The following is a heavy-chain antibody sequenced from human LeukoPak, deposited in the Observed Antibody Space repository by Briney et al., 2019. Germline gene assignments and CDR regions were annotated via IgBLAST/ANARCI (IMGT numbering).Heavy chain of an antibody. Sequence: PSETLSLTCTVSGGSISSGDYYWSWIRQPPGKGLEWIGSIYYSGSTYYNPSLKSRVTISVDTSKNQFSLKLSSVTAADTAVYYCARTYNWNYPRMFDYWGQGTLVTVSS. CDR1: GGSISSGDYY. CDR3: ARTYNWNYPRMFDY. CDR2: IYYSGST. V-gene: IGHV4-39*01. D-gene: IGHD1-7*01. J-gene: IGHJ4*02.